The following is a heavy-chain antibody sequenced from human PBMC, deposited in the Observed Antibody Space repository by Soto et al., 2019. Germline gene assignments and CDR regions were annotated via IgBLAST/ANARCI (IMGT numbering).Heavy chain of an antibody. CDR3: ARGQKGGYSYHYFDY. D-gene: IGHD5-18*01. Sequence: PSETLSLTCAVYGGSFSGYYWSWIRQPPGKGLEWIGEINHSGSTNYNPSLKSRVTISVDTSKNQFSLKLSSVTAADTAVYYCARGQKGGYSYHYFDYLGQGTLVTVSS. CDR2: INHSGST. V-gene: IGHV4-34*01. J-gene: IGHJ4*02. CDR1: GGSFSGYY.